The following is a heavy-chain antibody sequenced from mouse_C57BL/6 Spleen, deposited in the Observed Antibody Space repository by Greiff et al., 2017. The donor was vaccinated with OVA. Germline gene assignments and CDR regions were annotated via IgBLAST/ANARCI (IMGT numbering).Heavy chain of an antibody. CDR1: GYTFTGYY. J-gene: IGHJ2*01. V-gene: IGHV1-77*01. CDR2: IGPGSGST. D-gene: IGHD2-4*01. Sequence: VQLQESGAELVKPGASVKISCKASGYTFTGYYINWVKQRPGQGLEWIGMIGPGSGSTYYNEKFKGKATLTADKSSSTAYMQLSSLTSEDSAVYFGARSDDYDEDYCDYWGQGTTLTVSS. CDR3: ARSDDYDEDYCDY.